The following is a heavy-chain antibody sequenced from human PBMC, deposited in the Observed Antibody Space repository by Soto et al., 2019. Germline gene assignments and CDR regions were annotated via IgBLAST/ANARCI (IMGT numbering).Heavy chain of an antibody. Sequence: QVQLVQSGAEVKKPGSSVKVSCKASGGTFSSYAISWVRQAPGQGREWMGGIIPIFGTANYAQKFQGRVTITADESTSTAYVQLSRVRSEDTSVYYCAREAHKDILTGYYWLYYFLYWGQGTLVTVSS. J-gene: IGHJ4*02. CDR2: IIPIFGTA. V-gene: IGHV1-69*01. D-gene: IGHD3-9*01. CDR1: GGTFSSYA. CDR3: AREAHKDILTGYYWLYYFLY.